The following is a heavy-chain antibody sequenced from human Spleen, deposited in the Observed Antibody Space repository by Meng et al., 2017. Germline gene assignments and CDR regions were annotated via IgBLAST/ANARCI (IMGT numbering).Heavy chain of an antibody. Sequence: ETLSLTCTVSGGSISSYYWSWIRQPPGKGLEWVSSISSSSTYIYYADPVKGRFTISRDNAVNSRYLQINSLRVEDTAVYYCARGGWSSSMYWVYWGHGTLVTVSS. J-gene: IGHJ4*01. CDR1: GGSISSYY. D-gene: IGHD6-13*01. CDR3: ARGGWSSSMYWVY. V-gene: IGHV3-21*01. CDR2: ISSSSTYI.